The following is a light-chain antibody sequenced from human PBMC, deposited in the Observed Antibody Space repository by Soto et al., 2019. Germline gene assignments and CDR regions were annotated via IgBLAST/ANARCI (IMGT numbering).Light chain of an antibody. CDR1: SGHSSYA. Sequence: QPVLTQSPSASASLGASVKLTCTLSSGHSSYAIAWHQQQPGKGPRYLMKLNSDGSHSKGDGIPDRFSGSSSGAERYLTISSLQSEDEADYYCQTWGTGLLVFGGGTKLTDL. CDR3: QTWGTGLLV. CDR2: LNSDGSH. J-gene: IGLJ3*02. V-gene: IGLV4-69*01.